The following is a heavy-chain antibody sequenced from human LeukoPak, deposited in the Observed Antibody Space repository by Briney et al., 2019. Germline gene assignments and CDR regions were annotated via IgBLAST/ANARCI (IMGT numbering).Heavy chain of an antibody. D-gene: IGHD2-21*02. CDR2: ISGSNGNT. J-gene: IGHJ4*02. V-gene: IGHV1-18*01. Sequence: ASVKVSCKTSGYSFTTYGVSWVRQAPGQGLQWMGWISGSNGNTNYLQSLQGRLTLTTDTSTSTTYMELSSLRSDDTAIYYCARAGAILTAHFDTWRQGALVIVSS. CDR1: GYSFTTYG. CDR3: ARAGAILTAHFDT.